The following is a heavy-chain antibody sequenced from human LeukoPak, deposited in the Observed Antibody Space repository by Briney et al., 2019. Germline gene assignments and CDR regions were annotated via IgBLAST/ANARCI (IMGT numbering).Heavy chain of an antibody. Sequence: GGSLRLSCTASGLTFGDYAMSWVRQAPGKGLEWVSAISDTGGSTYYADSVRGRFTISRDNSKNTLYLQMNSLRAEDTAVYYCAKGSSGWDFDYWGQGTLVTVSS. CDR2: ISDTGGST. D-gene: IGHD6-19*01. CDR3: AKGSSGWDFDY. J-gene: IGHJ4*02. CDR1: GLTFGDYA. V-gene: IGHV3-23*01.